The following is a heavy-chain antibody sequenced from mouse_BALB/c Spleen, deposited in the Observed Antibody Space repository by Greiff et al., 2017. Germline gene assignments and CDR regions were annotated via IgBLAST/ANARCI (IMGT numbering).Heavy chain of an antibody. CDR2: IYPGSGST. CDR3: ARITHDYFDY. Sequence: QVHVKQPGAELVKPGTSVKLSCKASGYNFTSYWINWVKLRPGQGLEWIGDIYPGSGSTNYNEKFKSKATLTVDTSSSTAYMQLSSLASEDSALYYCARITHDYFDYWGQGTTLTVSS. CDR1: GYNFTSYW. J-gene: IGHJ2*01. V-gene: IGHV1-55*01.